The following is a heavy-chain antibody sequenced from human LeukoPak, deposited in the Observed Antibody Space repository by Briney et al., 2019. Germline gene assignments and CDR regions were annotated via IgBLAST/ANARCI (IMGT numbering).Heavy chain of an antibody. V-gene: IGHV4-59*01. CDR1: GGSISSYY. CDR3: ARVSGFLEWLSEYYFDY. D-gene: IGHD3-3*01. J-gene: IGHJ4*02. CDR2: IYYSGST. Sequence: SETLSLTCTVSGGSISSYYWSWIRQPPGKGLEWIGYIYYSGSTNYNPSLKSRVTISVDTSKNQFSLKLSSVTAADTAVYYCARVSGFLEWLSEYYFDYWGQGTLVTVSS.